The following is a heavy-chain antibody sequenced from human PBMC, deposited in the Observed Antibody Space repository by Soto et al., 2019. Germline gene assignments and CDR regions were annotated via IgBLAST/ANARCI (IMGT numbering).Heavy chain of an antibody. Sequence: PSETLSLTCAVSGYSISSGYYWGWIRQPPGKGLEWIGSIYHSGSTYYTPSLKSRVTISVDPSKNQFSLKLSSVTAADTAVYYCARAYYGAPFDYWGQGTLVTVSS. CDR1: GYSISSGYY. J-gene: IGHJ4*02. D-gene: IGHD3-22*01. V-gene: IGHV4-38-2*01. CDR2: IYHSGST. CDR3: ARAYYGAPFDY.